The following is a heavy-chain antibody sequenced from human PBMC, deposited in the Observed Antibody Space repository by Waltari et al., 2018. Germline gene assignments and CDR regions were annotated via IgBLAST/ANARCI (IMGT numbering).Heavy chain of an antibody. Sequence: QVQLVESGGGVVQPGRSLRVSCAASGFSFNNYDMHWVRQAPGRGGERVRFISIYGSKKTYTDSVKGGFTIARDNSKNTLYLQMNSLTGEDTAVYYCAKDGALPPEYYFDYWGQGTLVTVSS. J-gene: IGHJ4*02. D-gene: IGHD3-10*01. CDR1: GFSFNNYD. V-gene: IGHV3-30*18. CDR2: ISIYGSKK. CDR3: AKDGALPPEYYFDY.